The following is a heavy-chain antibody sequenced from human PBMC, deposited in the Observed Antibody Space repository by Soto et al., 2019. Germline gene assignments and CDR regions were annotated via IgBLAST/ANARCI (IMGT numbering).Heavy chain of an antibody. CDR1: GGSISSYY. J-gene: IGHJ2*01. V-gene: IGHV4-4*07. D-gene: IGHD1-26*01. Sequence: QVQLQESGPGLVKPSETLSLTCTVSGGSISSYYWSWIRQPAGKGLEWIGRIYTSGSTNYNPSLKSRVTISVDTSKNQFSLKLSSVTAADTTVYYCARSIVGATTVPPHWYFDLWGRGTLVTVSS. CDR3: ARSIVGATTVPPHWYFDL. CDR2: IYTSGST.